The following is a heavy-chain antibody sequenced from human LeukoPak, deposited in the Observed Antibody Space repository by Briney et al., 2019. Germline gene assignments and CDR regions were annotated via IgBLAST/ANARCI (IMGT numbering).Heavy chain of an antibody. Sequence: PGGSLTLACSAYGFTFSIYAMGWVRHAPGEGREWVSSISGGVASTYHAHSGTGRFTIARDNSKNTMYLQMKSLRAEDTAVYYCAKDPEDIVVVAPHYWGQGTLVTVSS. V-gene: IGHV3-23*01. D-gene: IGHD2-15*01. J-gene: IGHJ4*02. CDR1: GFTFSIYA. CDR2: ISGGVAST. CDR3: AKDPEDIVVVAPHY.